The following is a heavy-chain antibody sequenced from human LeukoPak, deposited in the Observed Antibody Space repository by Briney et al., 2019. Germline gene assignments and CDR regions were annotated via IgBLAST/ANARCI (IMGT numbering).Heavy chain of an antibody. CDR2: ISSSRSYI. V-gene: IGHV3-21*01. CDR3: ARGREILGY. Sequence: GGSLRLSCAASGFTFSSYSMNWVRQAPGKGLEWVSSISSSRSYIYYADSVKGRFTISRDNAKNSLYLQMNSLRAEDTAVYYCARGREILGYWGQGTLVTVSS. J-gene: IGHJ4*02. CDR1: GFTFSSYS. D-gene: IGHD1-26*01.